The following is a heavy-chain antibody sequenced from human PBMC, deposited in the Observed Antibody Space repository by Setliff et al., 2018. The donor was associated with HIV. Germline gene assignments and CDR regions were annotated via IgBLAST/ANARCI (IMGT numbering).Heavy chain of an antibody. Sequence: ASVKVSCKASGYTFTGYYMHWVRQAPGQGLEWMGWINPNSGGTNYAQKFQGRVTTTTDTSTNTAHMELIRPRFDDTAVYYCARAHFLVAMTRNWFDPWGQGTLVTVSS. D-gene: IGHD5-12*01. CDR1: GYTFTGYY. CDR2: INPNSGGT. V-gene: IGHV1-2*02. J-gene: IGHJ5*02. CDR3: ARAHFLVAMTRNWFDP.